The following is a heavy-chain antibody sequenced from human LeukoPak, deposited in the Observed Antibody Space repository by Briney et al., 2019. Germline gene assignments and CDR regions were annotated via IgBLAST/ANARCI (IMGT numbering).Heavy chain of an antibody. Sequence: PGGSLRLSRAASGFTFTNSWMAWVRQAPGKGLEWVSIIYSGGNTHYADSVKGRFTISRDNSKNTLYLQMNSLRAEDTAVYYCARGEDYWGQGTLVTVSS. V-gene: IGHV3-53*01. CDR1: GFTFTNSW. CDR2: IYSGGNT. J-gene: IGHJ4*02. CDR3: ARGEDY.